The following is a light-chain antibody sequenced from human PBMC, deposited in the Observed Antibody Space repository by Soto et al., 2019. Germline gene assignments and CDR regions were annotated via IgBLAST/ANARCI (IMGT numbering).Light chain of an antibody. CDR2: AAS. CDR1: ESISRH. Sequence: DIQMTQSPSSLSASVGDRVTITCRASESISRHLNWYQQKPGNAAKLLIYAASSMQNGVPSRFSSSGSATDFTLTISNLQPGDFAAYYCQESYSTLSITFGQGTRLETK. V-gene: IGKV1-39*01. CDR3: QESYSTLSIT. J-gene: IGKJ5*01.